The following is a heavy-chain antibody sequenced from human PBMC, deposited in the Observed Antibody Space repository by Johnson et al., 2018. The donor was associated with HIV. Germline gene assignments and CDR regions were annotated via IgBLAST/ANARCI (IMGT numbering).Heavy chain of an antibody. Sequence: QVQLVESGGGVVQPGGSLRLSCAASGFPFSSYGMHWVRQAPGNGLEWVAFIRYDGSNKYYADSVKGRFTISRDNSKNTLYLQMNSLRAEDTAVYYCPVDTEAFDIWGQGTMVTVSS. CDR2: IRYDGSNK. V-gene: IGHV3-30*02. CDR3: PVDTEAFDI. CDR1: GFPFSSYG. D-gene: IGHD1-14*01. J-gene: IGHJ3*02.